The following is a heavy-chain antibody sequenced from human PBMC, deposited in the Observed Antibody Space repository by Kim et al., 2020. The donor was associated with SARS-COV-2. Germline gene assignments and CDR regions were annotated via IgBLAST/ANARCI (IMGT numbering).Heavy chain of an antibody. CDR1: GYTFTSYY. CDR2: INPSGGST. CDR3: ARDPRFWSGYYSYYYMDV. J-gene: IGHJ6*03. D-gene: IGHD3-3*01. Sequence: ASVKVSCKASGYTFTSYYMHWVRQAPGQGLEWMGIINPSGGSTSYAQKFQARVTMTRDTSTSTVYIELSSLRSGDTAVYYCARDPRFWSGYYSYYYMDVWGKGTTVTVSS. V-gene: IGHV1-46*01.